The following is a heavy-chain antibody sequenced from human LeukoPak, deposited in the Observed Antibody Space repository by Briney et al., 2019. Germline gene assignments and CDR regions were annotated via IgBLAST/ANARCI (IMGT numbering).Heavy chain of an antibody. V-gene: IGHV3-15*01. CDR3: STLTSRGLSDS. J-gene: IGHJ4*02. D-gene: IGHD1-20*01. CDR2: IKSKADGETI. Sequence: GGSLRLSCAASEFTFSSCGMSWVRQAQGKGLEWVGRIKSKADGETIDYAAPVKGRFTFSRDDSKNMLYLQMNSLKSEDTAVYYCSTLTSRGLSDSWGQGTLVTVSS. CDR1: EFTFSSCG.